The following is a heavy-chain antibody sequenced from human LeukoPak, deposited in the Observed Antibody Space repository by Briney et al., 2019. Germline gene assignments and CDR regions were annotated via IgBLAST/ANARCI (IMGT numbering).Heavy chain of an antibody. V-gene: IGHV3-23*01. CDR3: AKRVEWLLKPFDY. CDR1: GLTFSSYA. D-gene: IGHD3-3*01. CDR2: ISGSGGST. Sequence: GGALRLSCAASGLTFSSYAMSWVRQAPGKGLEWVSAISGSGGSTYYADSVKGRFTISRDNSKNTLYLQMNSLRAEDTAVYYCAKRVEWLLKPFDYWGQGTLVTVSS. J-gene: IGHJ4*02.